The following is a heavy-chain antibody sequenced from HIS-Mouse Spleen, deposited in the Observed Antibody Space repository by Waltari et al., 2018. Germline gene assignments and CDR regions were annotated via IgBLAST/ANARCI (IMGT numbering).Heavy chain of an antibody. D-gene: IGHD6-13*01. CDR2: IYYSGST. V-gene: IGHV4-39*07. Sequence: QLQLQESGPGLVKPSETLSLTCTVSGGFISSSRYYLGWIRPPPGRGVEWIGSIYYSGSTYYNPSLKSRVTISVDTSKNQFSLKLSSVTAADTAVYYCAREIPYSSSWYDWYFDLWGRGTLVTVSS. CDR1: GGFISSSRYY. CDR3: AREIPYSSSWYDWYFDL. J-gene: IGHJ2*01.